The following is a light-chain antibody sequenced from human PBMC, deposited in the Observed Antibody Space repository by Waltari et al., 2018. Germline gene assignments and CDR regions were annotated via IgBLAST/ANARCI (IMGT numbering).Light chain of an antibody. J-gene: IGKJ2*01. CDR3: QQYTDYPYA. V-gene: IGKV1-16*01. Sequence: DIQMTQSPSSLSASVGDTVTFTCRASEDITNYLAWFQQKPGKAPTSLIFGASSLQSGVPSRFRGGGSARDFTLTISNLQPEDAATYYCQQYTDYPYAFGQGTKLQIK. CDR1: EDITNY. CDR2: GAS.